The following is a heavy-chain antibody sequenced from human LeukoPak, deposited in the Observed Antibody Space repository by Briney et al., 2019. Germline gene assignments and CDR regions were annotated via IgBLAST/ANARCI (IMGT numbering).Heavy chain of an antibody. D-gene: IGHD3/OR15-3a*01. J-gene: IGHJ4*02. CDR1: GGSFSGYY. Sequence: SETLSLTCAVYGGSFSGYYWSWIRQPPGKGLEWIGEINHSGSTNYNPSLKSRVTISVDTSKNQFSLKLSSVTAADTAVYYCAGMDTYFDYWGQGTLVTVSS. CDR3: AGMDTYFDY. CDR2: INHSGST. V-gene: IGHV4-34*01.